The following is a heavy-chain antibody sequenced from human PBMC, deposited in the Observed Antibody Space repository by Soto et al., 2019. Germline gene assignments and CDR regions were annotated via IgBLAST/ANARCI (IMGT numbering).Heavy chain of an antibody. D-gene: IGHD3-22*01. J-gene: IGHJ4*02. CDR1: GFTFSSYA. CDR2: ISGSGGST. Sequence: PGGSLRLSCAASGFTFSSYAMSWVRQAPGKGLEWVSAISGSGGSTYYADSVKGRFTISRDNSKNTLYLQMNSLRAEDTAVYYCAKESDYDGSGPSEFDYWGQGTLVTVSS. V-gene: IGHV3-23*01. CDR3: AKESDYDGSGPSEFDY.